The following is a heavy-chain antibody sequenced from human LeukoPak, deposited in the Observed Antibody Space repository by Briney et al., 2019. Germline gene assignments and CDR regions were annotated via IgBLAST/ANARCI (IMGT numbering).Heavy chain of an antibody. J-gene: IGHJ4*02. CDR2: IRYDGNNK. CDR1: GFTFSTYG. V-gene: IGHV3-30*02. D-gene: IGHD3-9*01. CDR3: ARDRHVYYDILTGYASYFEY. Sequence: GGSLRLSCAASGFTFSTYGMHWVRQAPGKGLEWVAFIRYDGNNKFYADSVKGRFTISRDNSKNTLYLQMNSLRPEDTAVYYCARDRHVYYDILTGYASYFEYWGQGALVTVSS.